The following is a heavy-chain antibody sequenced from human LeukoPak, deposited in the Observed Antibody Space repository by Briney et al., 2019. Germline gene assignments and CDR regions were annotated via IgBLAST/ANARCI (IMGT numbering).Heavy chain of an antibody. CDR1: GYTFTSYY. Sequence: ASVKVSCKDSGYTFTSYYVHWVRQAPGPGLEWMGIINPSGGSTSYTQKFQGRVTMTRDTSTSTAYMELSSLRSEDTAVYYCAKYRSGWGFDPWGQGTLVTVSS. CDR2: INPSGGST. J-gene: IGHJ5*02. D-gene: IGHD6-19*01. CDR3: AKYRSGWGFDP. V-gene: IGHV1-46*01.